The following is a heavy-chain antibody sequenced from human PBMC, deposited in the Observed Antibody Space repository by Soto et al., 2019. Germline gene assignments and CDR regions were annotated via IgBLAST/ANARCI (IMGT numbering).Heavy chain of an antibody. J-gene: IGHJ6*02. Sequence: QVQLVQSGAEVKKPGSSVKVSCKASGGTFSSYTISWVRQAPGQGLAWMGRIIPILGIANYAQKFQGRVTITADKSTSTAYMELSSLRSEDTAVYYCARELMIVVTQPMDVWGQGTTVTVSS. D-gene: IGHD3-22*01. V-gene: IGHV1-69*08. CDR1: GGTFSSYT. CDR2: IIPILGIA. CDR3: ARELMIVVTQPMDV.